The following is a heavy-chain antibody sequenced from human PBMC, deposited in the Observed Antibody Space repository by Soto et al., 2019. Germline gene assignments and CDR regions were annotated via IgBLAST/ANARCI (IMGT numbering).Heavy chain of an antibody. CDR3: AREAGGYCSSTSCYPHYYYYYYMDV. CDR2: ISSSSSTI. D-gene: IGHD2-2*01. CDR1: GFTFSSYS. V-gene: IGHV3-48*01. Sequence: GGSLRLSCSASGFTFSSYSMNWVRQAPGKGLEWVSYISSSSSTIYYADSVKGRFTISRDNAKNSLYLQMNSLRAEDTAVYYSAREAGGYCSSTSCYPHYYYYYYMDVWGKGTTVTVSS. J-gene: IGHJ6*03.